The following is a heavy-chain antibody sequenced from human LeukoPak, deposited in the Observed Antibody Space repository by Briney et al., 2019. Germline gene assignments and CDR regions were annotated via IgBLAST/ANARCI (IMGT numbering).Heavy chain of an antibody. Sequence: GRSLRLSCAASGFTFDDYAMHWVRQAPGKGLEWVSGISWNSGSIGYADSVKGRFTISRDNAKNSLYLQMNSLRAEDTALYYCAKGVVITPPFDYWGQGTLVTVSS. V-gene: IGHV3-9*01. CDR3: AKGVVITPPFDY. CDR1: GFTFDDYA. CDR2: ISWNSGSI. D-gene: IGHD3-3*01. J-gene: IGHJ4*02.